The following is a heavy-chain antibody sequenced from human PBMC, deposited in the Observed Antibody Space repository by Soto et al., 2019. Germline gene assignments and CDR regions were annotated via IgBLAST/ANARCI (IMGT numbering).Heavy chain of an antibody. Sequence: PGGSLRLSCAASGFTFSSYAMSWVRQAPGKGLEWVSAISGSGGSTYYADSVKGRFTISRDNSKNTLYLQMNSLRAEDTAVYYCAKDANWRFGELFPPYYFDYWGQGTLVTVSS. CDR2: ISGSGGST. CDR1: GFTFSSYA. V-gene: IGHV3-23*01. CDR3: AKDANWRFGELFPPYYFDY. D-gene: IGHD3-10*01. J-gene: IGHJ4*02.